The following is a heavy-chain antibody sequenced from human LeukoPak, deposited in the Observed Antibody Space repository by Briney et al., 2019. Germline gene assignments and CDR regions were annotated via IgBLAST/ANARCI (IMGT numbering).Heavy chain of an antibody. Sequence: PSETLSLTCAVYGGSLSGYYWSWIRQPPGKGLEWIGEINHSGSTNYNPSLKSRVTISVDTSKNQFSLKLSSVTAADTAVYYCARGQGDITIFGVVINAWFDPWGQGTLVTVSS. CDR2: INHSGST. D-gene: IGHD3-3*01. V-gene: IGHV4-34*01. J-gene: IGHJ5*02. CDR3: ARGQGDITIFGVVINAWFDP. CDR1: GGSLSGYY.